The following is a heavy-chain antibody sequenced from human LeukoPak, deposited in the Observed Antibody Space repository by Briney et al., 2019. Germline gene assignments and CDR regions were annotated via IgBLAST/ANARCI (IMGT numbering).Heavy chain of an antibody. J-gene: IGHJ5*02. Sequence: SETLSLTCSVSGGSISSRSYYWGWIRHPPGKGLEWIGSISYSASTYYNPSLKSRVTISVDTSKNQFSLKLSSVTAADTALYYCARQRWLVHNWFDPWGQGTLVTISS. D-gene: IGHD6-19*01. CDR2: ISYSAST. CDR1: GGSISSRSYY. V-gene: IGHV4-39*01. CDR3: ARQRWLVHNWFDP.